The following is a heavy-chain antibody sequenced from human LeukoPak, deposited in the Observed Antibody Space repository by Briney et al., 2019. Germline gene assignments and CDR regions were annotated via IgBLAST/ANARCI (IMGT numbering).Heavy chain of an antibody. CDR1: GGSISSGSYY. Sequence: SETLSLACTVSGGSISSGSYYWSWIRQPAGKGLEWIGRIYTSGSTNYNPSLKSRVTISVDTSKNQFSLKLSSVTAADTAVYYCARTSVSGIDYWGQGTLVTVSS. CDR2: IYTSGST. CDR3: ARTSVSGIDY. D-gene: IGHD1-14*01. J-gene: IGHJ4*02. V-gene: IGHV4-61*02.